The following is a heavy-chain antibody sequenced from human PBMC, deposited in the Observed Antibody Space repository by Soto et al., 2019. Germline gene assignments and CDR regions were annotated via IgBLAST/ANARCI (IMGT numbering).Heavy chain of an antibody. J-gene: IGHJ4*02. V-gene: IGHV4-59*01. CDR3: ASDSPPAGNFDY. CDR2: IYYSGST. Sequence: PSETLSLTCTVSGCSISSYYWSWIRQPPGKGLEWIGYIYYSGSTNYNPSLKSRVTISVDTSKNQYSFELCSVNAAVTAVYYCASDSPPAGNFDYWGQGTLVTAP. D-gene: IGHD6-19*01. CDR1: GCSISSYY.